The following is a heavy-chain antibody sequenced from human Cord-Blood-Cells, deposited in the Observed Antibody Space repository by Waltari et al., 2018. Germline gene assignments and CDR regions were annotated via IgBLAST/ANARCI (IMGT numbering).Heavy chain of an antibody. V-gene: IGHV3-66*01. CDR3: ARESPQNWVFDAFDI. D-gene: IGHD3-9*01. J-gene: IGHJ3*02. CDR2: IYSGGST. Sequence: EVQLVASGGGLVQPGGSLRLHCSSSGFTVTSTSVRWVRQAPGKGLEWVSVIYSGGSTYYADSVKGRFTISRDNSKNTLYLQMNSLRAEDTAVYYCARESPQNWVFDAFDIWGQGTMVTVSS. CDR1: GFTVTSTS.